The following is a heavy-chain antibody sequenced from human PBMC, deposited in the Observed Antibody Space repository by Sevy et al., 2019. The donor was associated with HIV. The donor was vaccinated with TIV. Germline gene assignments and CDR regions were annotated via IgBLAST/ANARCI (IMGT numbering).Heavy chain of an antibody. D-gene: IGHD4-17*01. Sequence: GGSLRLSCAASGFTFSDHGMHWVRQAPGKGLDWVAAISYDGNNRYYADSVKGRFTISRDNSTNTLYLQMDSVRPEDTAVYYCAKEDYGGNLPNYFASWGQGTRVTVSS. CDR3: AKEDYGGNLPNYFAS. J-gene: IGHJ4*02. CDR1: GFTFSDHG. V-gene: IGHV3-30*18. CDR2: ISYDGNNR.